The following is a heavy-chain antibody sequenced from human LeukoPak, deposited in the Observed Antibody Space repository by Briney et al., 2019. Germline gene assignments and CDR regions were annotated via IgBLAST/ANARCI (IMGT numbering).Heavy chain of an antibody. V-gene: IGHV3-30-3*01. Sequence: GRSLGLSCAASEFTFSDYDMHWVRRAPGKGLEWVTLISYDGSNKYYADSVKGRFTISRDNSKNTLYLQMNSLRAEDTAMYYCTREHYFDNSGYYRSFDYWGQGTLVTVSS. J-gene: IGHJ4*02. CDR2: ISYDGSNK. CDR1: EFTFSDYD. CDR3: TREHYFDNSGYYRSFDY. D-gene: IGHD3-22*01.